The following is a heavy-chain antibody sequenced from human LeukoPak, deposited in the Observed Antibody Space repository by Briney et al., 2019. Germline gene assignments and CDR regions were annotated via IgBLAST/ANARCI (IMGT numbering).Heavy chain of an antibody. J-gene: IGHJ5*02. CDR1: GYTFTGYY. D-gene: IGHD3-3*01. Sequence: GASVKVACKASGYTFTGYYMHWVRQAPGQGLEWMGWINPNSGGTNYAQKFQGRVTMTRDTSISTAYMELSRLRSDDTAVYYCARDRQLSFGVVIPRRFDPWGQGTLVTVSS. CDR2: INPNSGGT. CDR3: ARDRQLSFGVVIPRRFDP. V-gene: IGHV1-2*02.